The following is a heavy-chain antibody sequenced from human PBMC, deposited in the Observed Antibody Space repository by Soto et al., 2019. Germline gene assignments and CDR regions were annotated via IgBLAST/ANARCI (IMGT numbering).Heavy chain of an antibody. CDR1: GGSISSYY. Sequence: SETLSLTCTVSGGSISSYYWSWIRQPPGKGLEWIGYIYYSGSTNYNPSLKSRVTISVDTSKNQFSLKLSSVTAADTAVYYCARAEAEAPWFDPWGQGSQVTVSS. V-gene: IGHV4-59*01. CDR3: ARAEAEAPWFDP. D-gene: IGHD6-13*01. J-gene: IGHJ5*02. CDR2: IYYSGST.